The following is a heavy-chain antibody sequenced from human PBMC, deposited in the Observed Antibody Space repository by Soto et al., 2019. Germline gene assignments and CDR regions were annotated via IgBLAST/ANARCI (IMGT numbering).Heavy chain of an antibody. CDR3: AKDGVGYCSSTSCPPDY. CDR1: GFTFSSYA. CDR2: ISGSGGST. D-gene: IGHD2-2*03. Sequence: GGSLRLSCAASGFTFSSYAMSWVRQAPGKGLEWDSAISGSGGSTYYADSVKGRFTISRDNSKNTLYLQMNSLRAEDTAVYYCAKDGVGYCSSTSCPPDYWGQGTLVTVSS. V-gene: IGHV3-23*01. J-gene: IGHJ4*02.